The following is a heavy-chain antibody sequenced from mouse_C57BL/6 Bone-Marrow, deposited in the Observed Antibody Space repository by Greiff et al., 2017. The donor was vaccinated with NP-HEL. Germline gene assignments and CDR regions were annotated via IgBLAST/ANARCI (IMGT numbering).Heavy chain of an antibody. D-gene: IGHD1-1*01. J-gene: IGHJ2*01. CDR1: GFTFSDYY. V-gene: IGHV5-12*01. CDR2: ISNGGGST. Sequence: EVKLVESGGGLVQPGGSLKLSCAASGFTFSDYYMYWVRQTPEKRLEWVAYISNGGGSTYYPDTVKGRFTISRDNAKNTLYLQMSRLKSEDTAMYYCARRGDDYYGSSFDYWGQGTTLTVSS. CDR3: ARRGDDYYGSSFDY.